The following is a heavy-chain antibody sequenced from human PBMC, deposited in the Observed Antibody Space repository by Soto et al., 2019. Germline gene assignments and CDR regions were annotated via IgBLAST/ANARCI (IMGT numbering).Heavy chain of an antibody. J-gene: IGHJ4*02. CDR2: IYYSGNT. CDR3: ARVGLRLGDYFDY. V-gene: IGHV4-31*03. CDR1: GGSISSGAYY. Sequence: QVQLQESGPGLVKPSQTLSLTCTVSGGSISSGAYYWSWIRQHPGKGLEWIGYIYYSGNTYYNPSLKSRGTISVDTPKNQFSLKLSSVTAADTAVYYCARVGLRLGDYFDYWGQGTLVSVSS. D-gene: IGHD3-16*01.